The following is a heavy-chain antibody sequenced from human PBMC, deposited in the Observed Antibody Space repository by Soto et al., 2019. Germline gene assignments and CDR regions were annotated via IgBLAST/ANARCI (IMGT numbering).Heavy chain of an antibody. J-gene: IGHJ4*02. CDR2: IYYSGST. CDR1: GGSISSSSYY. D-gene: IGHD6-19*01. Sequence: SETLSLTCTVSGGSISSSSYYWGWIRQPPGKGLEWIGSIYYSGSTYYNPSLKSRVTISVDTSKNQFSPKLSSVTAADTAVYYCERNAGREVAGKHLKSQFDYWGQGTLVTVSS. CDR3: ERNAGREVAGKHLKSQFDY. V-gene: IGHV4-39*01.